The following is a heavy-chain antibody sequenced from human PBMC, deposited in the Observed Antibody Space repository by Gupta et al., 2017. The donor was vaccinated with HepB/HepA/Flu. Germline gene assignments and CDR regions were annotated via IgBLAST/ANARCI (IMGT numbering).Heavy chain of an antibody. V-gene: IGHV3-30*02. CDR1: GFTFSNFG. Sequence: QVQLVESGGGVVQPGRSLRPSCAASGFTFSNFGMFWVRQAPGKGLDWVSTIRFDGSKQYYADSVRGRFLVSRDNSKNTLYLQMNSLTIEDTAVYYCAKGEFWTGYYEYFNPWGQGTTVTVAS. CDR3: AKGEFWTGYYEYFNP. CDR2: IRFDGSKQ. D-gene: IGHD3/OR15-3a*01. J-gene: IGHJ1*01.